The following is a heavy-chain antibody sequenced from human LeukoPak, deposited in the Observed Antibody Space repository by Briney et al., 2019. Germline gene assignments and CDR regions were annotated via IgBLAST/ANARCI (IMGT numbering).Heavy chain of an antibody. CDR3: ARLSQTPDYYTLGGYYYLGY. J-gene: IGHJ4*02. V-gene: IGHV1-8*01. D-gene: IGHD3-10*01. CDR1: RYTFTSYD. CDR2: MNPNTGRT. Sequence: ASVKVSCKASRYTFTSYDINWVREAPGQGLEWMGWMNPNTGRTGYAQKFQGRITMTRDTSINTAYMELTNLRSEDTAIYYCARLSQTPDYYTLGGYYYLGYWGQGTPVTVSS.